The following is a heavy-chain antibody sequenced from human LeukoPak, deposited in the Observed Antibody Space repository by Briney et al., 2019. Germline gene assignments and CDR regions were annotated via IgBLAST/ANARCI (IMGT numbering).Heavy chain of an antibody. D-gene: IGHD5-18*01. J-gene: IGHJ4*02. CDR1: GFTFSSYT. CDR3: ARSSPLWPPDYFDY. CDR2: ISGSRSNI. V-gene: IGHV3-48*04. Sequence: PGRSLRLSCAASGFTFSSYTMHWVRQAPGKGLEWVSYISGSRSNIYYADSVKGRFTISRDNAKNSLYLQMNSLRAEDTALYYCARSSPLWPPDYFDYWGQGTLVTVSS.